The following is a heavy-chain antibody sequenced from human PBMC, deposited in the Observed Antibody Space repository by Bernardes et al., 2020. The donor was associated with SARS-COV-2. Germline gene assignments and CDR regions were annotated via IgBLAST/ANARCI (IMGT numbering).Heavy chain of an antibody. Sequence: ASVKVSCKASGYPFTGYYIHWVRQAPGQGLEWMGWINPNSGGTNYAQRFQGSVTMTRDTSISTAYMELSRLRSDDKDVYYWALPPTNYDRYGMDVWGRGTTVTVSS. V-gene: IGHV1-2*02. J-gene: IGHJ6*02. CDR2: INPNSGGT. D-gene: IGHD3-22*01. CDR1: GYPFTGYY. CDR3: ALPPTNYDRYGMDV.